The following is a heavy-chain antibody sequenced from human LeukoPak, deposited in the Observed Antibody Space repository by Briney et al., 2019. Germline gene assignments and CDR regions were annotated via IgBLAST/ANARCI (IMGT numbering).Heavy chain of an antibody. V-gene: IGHV1-46*01. Sequence: ASVKVSCKASGYTFTGYYMHWVRQAPGQGLEWMGIINPSGGSTSYAQKFQGRVTMTRDMSTSTVYMELSSLRSEDTAVYYCARDLVKDGYNTDAFDIWGQGTMVTVSS. CDR2: INPSGGST. CDR1: GYTFTGYY. D-gene: IGHD5-24*01. J-gene: IGHJ3*02. CDR3: ARDLVKDGYNTDAFDI.